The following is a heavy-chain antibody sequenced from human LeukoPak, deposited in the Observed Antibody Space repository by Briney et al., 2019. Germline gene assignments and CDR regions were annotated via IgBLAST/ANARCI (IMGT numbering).Heavy chain of an antibody. CDR1: GFIFHDYA. V-gene: IGHV3-9*03. Sequence: GGSLSLSCAASGFIFHDYAMHWVRQAPGKGLEWVSAISWNSDNIDYADSVKGRFTISRDNDKNSLYLEMNSLRAEDMALYYCVKSGGYYYMDAWGKGTPGIVSS. CDR2: ISWNSDNI. CDR3: VKSGGYYYMDA. D-gene: IGHD3-16*01. J-gene: IGHJ6*03.